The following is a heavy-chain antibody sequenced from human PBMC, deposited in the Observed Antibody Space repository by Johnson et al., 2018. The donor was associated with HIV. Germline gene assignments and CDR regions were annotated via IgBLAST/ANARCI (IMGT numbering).Heavy chain of an antibody. CDR2: ISSDGSNK. CDR1: GFSFSNYA. J-gene: IGHJ3*02. V-gene: IGHV3-30*18. CDR3: AKISGFSGSFPDDPNAFDI. D-gene: IGHD1-26*01. Sequence: QVRLVESGGGVVQPGRSLRLSCAASGFSFSNYAMDWVRQAPGKGLEWVAVISSDGSNKNYADSVKGRFTISRDNSKNTLYLQMNSLRAEDTAVYYCAKISGFSGSFPDDPNAFDIWGQGTMVTVSS.